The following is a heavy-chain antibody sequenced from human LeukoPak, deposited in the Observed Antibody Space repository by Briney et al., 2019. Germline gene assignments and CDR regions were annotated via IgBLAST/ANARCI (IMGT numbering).Heavy chain of an antibody. CDR1: GGSFSGYY. V-gene: IGHV4-34*01. Sequence: PSETLSLTCAVYGGSFSGYYWSWIRQPPGKGLEWIGEINHSGSTNYNPSLKSRVTISVDRSKNQFSPKLSSVTAADTAVYYCARGQAGATTLFDYWGQGTLVTVSS. D-gene: IGHD1-26*01. CDR2: INHSGST. CDR3: ARGQAGATTLFDY. J-gene: IGHJ4*02.